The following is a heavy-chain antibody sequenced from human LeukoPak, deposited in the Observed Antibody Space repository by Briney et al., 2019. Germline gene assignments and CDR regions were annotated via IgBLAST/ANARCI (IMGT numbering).Heavy chain of an antibody. CDR3: AKDTRAIVGSAHNAFDI. V-gene: IGHV3-7*03. J-gene: IGHJ3*02. D-gene: IGHD1-26*01. Sequence: PGGSLRLSCAASGFTFSRYWMSWVRQAPGKGLEWVANIKQDGSEKYYVDSAKGRFTISRDNAKNSLNLQMNSLRAEDTALYYCAKDTRAIVGSAHNAFDIWGQGTMVTVSS. CDR1: GFTFSRYW. CDR2: IKQDGSEK.